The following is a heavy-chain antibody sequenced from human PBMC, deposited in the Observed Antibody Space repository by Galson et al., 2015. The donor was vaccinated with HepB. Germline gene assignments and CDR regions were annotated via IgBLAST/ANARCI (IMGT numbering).Heavy chain of an antibody. CDR3: TRLGDLSGYSSL. Sequence: SLRLSCAASGFTFSGSAMHWVRQASGRGLEWVGRIGGKANSYATAYAASVKGRFTISRDDSKNTAYMQMNSLKTEDTAVYYCTRLGDLSGYSSLWGQGTLVTVSS. CDR1: GFTFSGSA. CDR2: IGGKANSYAT. J-gene: IGHJ4*02. D-gene: IGHD6-13*01. V-gene: IGHV3-73*01.